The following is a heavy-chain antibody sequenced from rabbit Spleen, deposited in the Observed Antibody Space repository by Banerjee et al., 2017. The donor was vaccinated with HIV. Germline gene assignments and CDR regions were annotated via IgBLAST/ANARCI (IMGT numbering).Heavy chain of an antibody. J-gene: IGHJ4*01. V-gene: IGHV1S40*01. Sequence: QSLEESGGDLVKPGASLTLTCTASGFSLSYSDYMCWVRQPPGKGPEWIACIGAGVSYTTYYATWAKGRFTISKTSSTTVSLQVTSLTAADTATYFCARDLTDVIGWNFGWWGQGTLVTVS. CDR3: ARDLTDVIGWNFGW. CDR2: IGAGVSYTT. D-gene: IGHD1-1*01. CDR1: GFSLSYSDY.